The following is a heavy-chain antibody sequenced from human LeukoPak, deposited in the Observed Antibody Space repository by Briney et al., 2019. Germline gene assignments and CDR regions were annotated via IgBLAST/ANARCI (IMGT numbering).Heavy chain of an antibody. Sequence: ASVKVSCKVSGYTLTELSMHWVRQAPGKGLEWMGGFDPEDGETIYAQKFQGRVTMTEDTSTDTAYMELSSLRSEDTAVYYCATDPKSLLWFGESPWGQGTLVTVSS. CDR2: FDPEDGET. CDR3: ATDPKSLLWFGESP. CDR1: GYTLTELS. V-gene: IGHV1-24*01. J-gene: IGHJ5*02. D-gene: IGHD3-10*01.